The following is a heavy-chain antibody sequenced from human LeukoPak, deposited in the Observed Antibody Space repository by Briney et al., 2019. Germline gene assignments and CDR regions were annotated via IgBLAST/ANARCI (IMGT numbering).Heavy chain of an antibody. Sequence: GASVKVSCKASGYTFTSYYMHWVRQAPGQGLEWMGIINPSGGSTSYAQKFQGRVTMTRDTSTSTVYMELSSLRSEDTAVYYCARDRIAAAGVEPNFDYWGQGTLVTVSS. D-gene: IGHD6-13*01. CDR1: GYTFTSYY. J-gene: IGHJ4*02. CDR3: ARDRIAAAGVEPNFDY. CDR2: INPSGGST. V-gene: IGHV1-46*01.